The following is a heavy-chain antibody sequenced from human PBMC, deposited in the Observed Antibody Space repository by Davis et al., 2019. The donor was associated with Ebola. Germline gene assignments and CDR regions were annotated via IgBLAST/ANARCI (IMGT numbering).Heavy chain of an antibody. CDR3: ARDLRMGGAAAGIVWFDP. CDR2: ISAYNGNT. J-gene: IGHJ5*02. V-gene: IGHV1-18*04. D-gene: IGHD6-13*01. Sequence: ASVKVSCKASGYTFTSYGISWVRQAPGQGLEWMGWISAYNGNTNYAQKLQGRVTMTTDTSTSTAYMELRSLRSDDTAVYYCARDLRMGGAAAGIVWFDPWGQGTLVTGSS. CDR1: GYTFTSYG.